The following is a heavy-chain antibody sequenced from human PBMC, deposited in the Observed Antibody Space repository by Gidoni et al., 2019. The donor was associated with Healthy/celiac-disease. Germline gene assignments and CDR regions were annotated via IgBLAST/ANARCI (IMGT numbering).Heavy chain of an antibody. Sequence: QVQRVESGGGVVQPGRARRLSWAEAGGTWRSDGMHWVRQAPGKGVGGVAVIWYDGSNQYYADSLKGRFTISRDNSKNTLYLQMNSLRAEDTAVYYCAREGCSGGSCYSAFGYWGQGTLVTVSS. J-gene: IGHJ4*02. CDR2: IWYDGSNQ. CDR3: AREGCSGGSCYSAFGY. D-gene: IGHD2-15*01. V-gene: IGHV3-33*01. CDR1: GGTWRSDG.